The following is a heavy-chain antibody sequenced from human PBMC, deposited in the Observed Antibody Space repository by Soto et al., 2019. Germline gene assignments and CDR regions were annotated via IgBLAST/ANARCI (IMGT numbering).Heavy chain of an antibody. CDR3: ARLGYCSSTSCYDGWFDP. D-gene: IGHD2-2*01. CDR2: IKQEGSEK. V-gene: IGHV3-7*03. CDR1: GFTFSTYS. Sequence: GGSLRLCCAASGFTFSTYSMSGVRQAPGTGLEWVSNIKQEGSEKYYVDSVKGRFTISRDNAKNSLYLQMNSLGAEDTAVYYCARLGYCSSTSCYDGWFDPWGQGTLVTVSS. J-gene: IGHJ5*02.